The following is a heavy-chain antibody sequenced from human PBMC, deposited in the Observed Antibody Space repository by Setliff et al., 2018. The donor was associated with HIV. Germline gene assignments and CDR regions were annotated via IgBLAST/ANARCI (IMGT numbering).Heavy chain of an antibody. V-gene: IGHV4-59*12. D-gene: IGHD3-22*01. CDR1: GGSISTYY. Sequence: PSETLSLTCTVSGGSISTYYWSWIRQTPGKGLEWIGYIYYSGSTNYNPSLKSRVTISVDTSENQFSLRLNSVTALDTAVYYCARKGSSSRSQEYYYDSSGYYPAPRDYYYYYMDVWGKGTTVTVSS. CDR3: ARKGSSSRSQEYYYDSSGYYPAPRDYYYYYMDV. J-gene: IGHJ6*03. CDR2: IYYSGST.